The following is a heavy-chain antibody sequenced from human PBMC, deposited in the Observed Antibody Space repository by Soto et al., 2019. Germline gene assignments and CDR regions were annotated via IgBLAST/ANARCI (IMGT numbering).Heavy chain of an antibody. CDR2: ISYDGSNK. V-gene: IGHV3-30*03. J-gene: IGHJ4*02. CDR3: ARNPDSSSWYADY. D-gene: IGHD6-13*01. Sequence: GGSLRLSCAASGFTFSSYGMHWVRQAPGKGLEWVAVISYDGSNKYYADSVKGRFTISRDNSKNTLYLQMNSLRAEDMAVYYCARNPDSSSWYADYWGQGTLVTVSS. CDR1: GFTFSSYG.